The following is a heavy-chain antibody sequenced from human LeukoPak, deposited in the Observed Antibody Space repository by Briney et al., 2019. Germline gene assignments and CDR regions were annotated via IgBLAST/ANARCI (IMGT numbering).Heavy chain of an antibody. D-gene: IGHD6-13*01. Sequence: SETLSLTCAVYGGSFSGYYWSWIRQPPGKGLEWIGEINHSGSTNYNPSLKSRVTISVDTSKNQFSLKLSSVTATDTAVYYCARVGYSSSWYREYFQHWGQGTLVTVSS. CDR2: INHSGST. CDR1: GGSFSGYY. CDR3: ARVGYSSSWYREYFQH. V-gene: IGHV4-34*01. J-gene: IGHJ1*01.